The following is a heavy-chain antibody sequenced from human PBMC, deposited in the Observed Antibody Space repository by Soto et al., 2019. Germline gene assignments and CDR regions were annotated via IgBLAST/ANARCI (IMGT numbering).Heavy chain of an antibody. CDR3: ARDVSGPGATYVMDV. D-gene: IGHD2-2*01. CDR1: GYSFSSHC. Sequence: ASAKFSCKASGYSFSSHCIYWVRQAPGQGLQWMGIINPGGGRTAYAQKFQGRVTLTRDMSTSTVYMELTSLTYDDTAVYYCARDVSGPGATYVMDVWGQGTTVTVSS. J-gene: IGHJ6*02. V-gene: IGHV1-46*01. CDR2: INPGGGRT.